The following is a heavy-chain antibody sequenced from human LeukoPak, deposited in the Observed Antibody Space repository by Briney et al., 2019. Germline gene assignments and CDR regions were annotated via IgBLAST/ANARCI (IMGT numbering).Heavy chain of an antibody. V-gene: IGHV3-30*03. Sequence: GGSLRLSCSASGFTFSSYGMHWVRQAPGKGLEWVALISFDSSNRHYGDSVTGRFTISRDNSQNMLYLQMSSLRPDDTAVYFCGREVEGNYFYVWAVGGKGTTVTVSS. D-gene: IGHD3-16*01. J-gene: IGHJ6*04. CDR1: GFTFSSYG. CDR2: ISFDSSNR. CDR3: GREVEGNYFYVWAV.